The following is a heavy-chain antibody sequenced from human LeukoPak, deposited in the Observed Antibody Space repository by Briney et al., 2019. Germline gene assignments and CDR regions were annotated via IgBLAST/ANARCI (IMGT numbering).Heavy chain of an antibody. CDR1: GITFGNYG. J-gene: IGHJ6*03. V-gene: IGHV3-23*01. D-gene: IGHD3-10*01. CDR2: IGTSGAIT. CDR3: AKFMDGITVIRSRYMDV. Sequence: PGGTLRLSCAASGITFGNYGMSWVRQAPGKGLEWVSSIGTSGAITYYGDSVKGRFTISRDNSKNTLYLQMNSLRAEDTAVYYCAKFMDGITVIRSRYMDVWGKGTTVTISS.